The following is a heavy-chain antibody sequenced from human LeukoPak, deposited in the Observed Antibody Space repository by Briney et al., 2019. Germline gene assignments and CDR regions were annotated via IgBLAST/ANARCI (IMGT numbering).Heavy chain of an antibody. D-gene: IGHD6-13*01. Sequence: SETLSLTCAVYGGSFSGYYWSWIRQPPGKGLEWIGEINHSGSTNYNPSLKSRVTISVDTSKNQFSLKLSSVTAADTAVYYCARGVPAAAAGPRYNWFDPWGQGTLVTVSS. V-gene: IGHV4-34*01. CDR2: INHSGST. CDR1: GGSFSGYY. CDR3: ARGVPAAAAGPRYNWFDP. J-gene: IGHJ5*02.